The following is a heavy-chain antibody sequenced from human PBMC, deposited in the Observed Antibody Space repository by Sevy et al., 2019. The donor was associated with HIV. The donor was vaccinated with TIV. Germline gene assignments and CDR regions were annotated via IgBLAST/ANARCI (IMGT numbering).Heavy chain of an antibody. D-gene: IGHD4-17*01. J-gene: IGHJ3*01. CDR3: AKDRITVIGDAFDL. V-gene: IGHV3-23*01. CDR1: GFTFSSYA. Sequence: GGSLRLSCAASGFTFSSYAMHWVRQAPGKGLEWVSAISNSGCDTKYAGSVKGRFTISRDNSKNTLYVQMNSLSAEDTAVYYCAKDRITVIGDAFDLWGQGTVVTVSS. CDR2: ISNSGCDT.